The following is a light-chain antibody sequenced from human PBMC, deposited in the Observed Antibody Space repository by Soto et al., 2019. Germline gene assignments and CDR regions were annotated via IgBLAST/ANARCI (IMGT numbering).Light chain of an antibody. CDR3: QQYGSSPSIT. CDR1: QSVSSN. CDR2: GAS. Sequence: TQSPSTLSVSPGERATLSCRASQSVSSNLAWYQQKPGQAPRLLIYGASTRATGIPARFSGSGSGTDFTLTISRLEPEDFAVYYCQQYGSSPSITFGQGTRLEI. J-gene: IGKJ5*01. V-gene: IGKV3-20*01.